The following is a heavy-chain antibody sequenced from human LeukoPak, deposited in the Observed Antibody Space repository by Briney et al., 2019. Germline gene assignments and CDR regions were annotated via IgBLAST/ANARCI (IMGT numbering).Heavy chain of an antibody. D-gene: IGHD7-27*01. CDR3: ARTIDTVTGDHGLYFDY. CDR1: GGSISSSSYY. Sequence: SETLSLTCTVSGGSISSSSYYWGWVRQPPGTGLEWIGSIYYSGSTYYNPSLKSRVTISVDTSKNQFSLKLSSVTAADTAVYYCARTIDTVTGDHGLYFDYWGQGTLVTVSS. V-gene: IGHV4-39*01. CDR2: IYYSGST. J-gene: IGHJ4*02.